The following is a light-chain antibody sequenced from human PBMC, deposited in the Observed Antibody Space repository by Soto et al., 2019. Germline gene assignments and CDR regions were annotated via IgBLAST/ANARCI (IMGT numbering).Light chain of an antibody. CDR1: QSVSSY. V-gene: IGKV3-11*01. J-gene: IGKJ3*01. CDR2: DAS. Sequence: EIVLTQSPATLSLSPGERATISCRASQSVSSYLAWYQQKPGQAPRLLIFDASNRAPGIPARFSGSGSGTDFTLTISSLEPADFAVYYCPQRSDWPPFTFGPGTKVDI. CDR3: PQRSDWPPFT.